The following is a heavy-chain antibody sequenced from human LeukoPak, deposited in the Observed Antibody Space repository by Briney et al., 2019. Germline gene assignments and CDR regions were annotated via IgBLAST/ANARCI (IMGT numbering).Heavy chain of an antibody. Sequence: PGGSLRLSCAASGFTFTSVWMHGLRHAPGRGLVWISRISTDGAVTVYADSVKGRFTISRDNAKNTLYLQMNSLRAEDTAVYYCARDRTTVTLFDNWGQGALVTVSS. CDR1: GFTFTSVW. CDR3: ARDRTTVTLFDN. D-gene: IGHD4-17*01. CDR2: ISTDGAVT. J-gene: IGHJ4*02. V-gene: IGHV3-74*01.